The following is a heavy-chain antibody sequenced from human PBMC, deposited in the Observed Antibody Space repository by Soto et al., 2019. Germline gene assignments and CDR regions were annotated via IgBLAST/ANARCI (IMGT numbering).Heavy chain of an antibody. D-gene: IGHD3-3*01. Sequence: QVQLVQSGAEVKKPGSSVKVSCKASGGTFSSYAISWVRQAPGQGLEWMGGIIPIFGTANYAQKFQGRVTITADESTSTAYMELSSLRSEDTAVYYCAREDGVLRFLEWFRGWFDPWGQGTLVTVSS. J-gene: IGHJ5*02. CDR1: GGTFSSYA. CDR2: IIPIFGTA. CDR3: AREDGVLRFLEWFRGWFDP. V-gene: IGHV1-69*01.